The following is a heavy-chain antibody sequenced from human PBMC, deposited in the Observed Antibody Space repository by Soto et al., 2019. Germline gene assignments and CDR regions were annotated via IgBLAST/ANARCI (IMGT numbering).Heavy chain of an antibody. Sequence: QITLKESGPSLVKPTQTLTLTCAFSGFSLSTSGVAVAWIRKPPGKALEWLALIYWDGDQRYSPSLKSRVTTTKDTSNNQVVFTMTNMDPVDTATYYCAHVEVGIAADYWGQGPLVTVSS. CDR1: GFSLSTSGVA. D-gene: IGHD2-15*01. CDR2: IYWDGDQ. J-gene: IGHJ4*02. CDR3: AHVEVGIAADY. V-gene: IGHV2-5*02.